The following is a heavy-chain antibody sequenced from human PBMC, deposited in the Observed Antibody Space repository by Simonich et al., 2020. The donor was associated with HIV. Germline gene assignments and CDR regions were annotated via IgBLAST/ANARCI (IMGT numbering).Heavy chain of an antibody. J-gene: IGHJ4*02. CDR3: ARGTVTGGDARFDY. CDR1: GGSFSGYY. D-gene: IGHD4-17*01. Sequence: QVQLHQWGAGLLKPSETLSLTCAVYGGSFSGYYWTWIRQSPGKGLEWIGEINHSGITNYNPSLKSRVTRSLDTSKNQFSLKLNSVTAADTAVYYCARGTVTGGDARFDYWGQGTLVTVSS. CDR2: INHSGIT. V-gene: IGHV4-34*01.